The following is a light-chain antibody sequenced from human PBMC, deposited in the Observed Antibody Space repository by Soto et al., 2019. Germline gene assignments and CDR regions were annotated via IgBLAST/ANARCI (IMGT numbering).Light chain of an antibody. CDR1: SGHNNYA. Sequence: QPVLTQSPSASASLGASVKLTCTLSSGHNNYAIAWHQQQPEKGPRYLMKITSDGSHTKGDGIPDRFSGSSSGAERYLTISSLQSEDEADYYCQTWGTGIHVFGTGTKLTVL. CDR3: QTWGTGIHV. CDR2: ITSDGSH. J-gene: IGLJ1*01. V-gene: IGLV4-69*01.